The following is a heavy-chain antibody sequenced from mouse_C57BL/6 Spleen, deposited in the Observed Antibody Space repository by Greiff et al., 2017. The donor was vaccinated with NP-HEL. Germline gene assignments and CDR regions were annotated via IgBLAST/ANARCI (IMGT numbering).Heavy chain of an antibody. V-gene: IGHV1-82*01. CDR1: GYAFSSSW. CDR2: IYPGDGDT. Sequence: LVESGPELVKPGASVKISCKASGYAFSSSWMNWVKQRPGKGLEWIGRIYPGDGDTNYNGKFKGKATLTADKSSSTAYMQLSSLTSEDSAVYFCARRDAGAMDYWGQGTSVTVSS. J-gene: IGHJ4*01. CDR3: ARRDAGAMDY.